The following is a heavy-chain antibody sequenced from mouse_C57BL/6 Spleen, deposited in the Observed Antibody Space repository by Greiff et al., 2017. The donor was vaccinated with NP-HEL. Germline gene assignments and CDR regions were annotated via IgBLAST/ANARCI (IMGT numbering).Heavy chain of an antibody. J-gene: IGHJ3*01. Sequence: QVQLQQPGAELVKPGASVKLSCKASGYTFTSYWMHWVKQRPGQGLEWIGMIHPNSGSTNYNEKFKSKATLTVDKSSSTAYMQLSSLTSEDSAVYYCARSDYYGSSQFAYWSQGTLVTVSA. CDR2: IHPNSGST. V-gene: IGHV1-64*01. D-gene: IGHD1-1*01. CDR1: GYTFTSYW. CDR3: ARSDYYGSSQFAY.